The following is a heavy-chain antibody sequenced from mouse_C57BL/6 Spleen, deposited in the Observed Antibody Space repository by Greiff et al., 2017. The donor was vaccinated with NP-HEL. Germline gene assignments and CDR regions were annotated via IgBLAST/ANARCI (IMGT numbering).Heavy chain of an antibody. CDR3: ARYYYGSSGYYFDY. CDR2: IYPGSGNT. CDR1: GYTFTDNY. V-gene: IGHV1-76*01. D-gene: IGHD1-1*01. Sequence: QVQLQQSGAELVRPGASVKLSCKASGYTFTDNYINWVKQRPGQGLEWIARIYPGSGNTYYNEKFKGKATLTAEKSSSTAYMQLSSLTSEDSAVYFCARYYYGSSGYYFDYWGQGTTLTVSS. J-gene: IGHJ2*01.